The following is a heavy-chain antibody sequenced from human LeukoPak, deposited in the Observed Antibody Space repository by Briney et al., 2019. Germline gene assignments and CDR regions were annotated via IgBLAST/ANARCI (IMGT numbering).Heavy chain of an antibody. CDR1: GFTFSSYW. D-gene: IGHD3-10*01. CDR3: AKDRGFSRGVGGGLDY. J-gene: IGHJ4*02. V-gene: IGHV3-23*01. Sequence: QAGGSLRLSCAASGFTFSSYWMHWVRQATGKGLEWVSAISGSGGSTYYADSVKGRFTISRDNSKNTLYLQMNSLRAEDTAVYYCAKDRGFSRGVGGGLDYWGQGTLVTVSS. CDR2: ISGSGGST.